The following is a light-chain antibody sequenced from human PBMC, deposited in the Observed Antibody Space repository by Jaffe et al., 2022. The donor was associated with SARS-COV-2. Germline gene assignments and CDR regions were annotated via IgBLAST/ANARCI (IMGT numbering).Light chain of an antibody. CDR3: QQYYSTLWT. CDR1: QSVLYSSNNKNY. Sequence: DIVMTQSPDSLAVSLGERATINCKSSQSVLYSSNNKNYLSWYQQKPGQPPKLLIYWASTRKSGVPDRFSGSGSGTDFTLTITSLQAEDVALYYCQQYYSTLWTFGQGTKVEVK. J-gene: IGKJ1*01. V-gene: IGKV4-1*01. CDR2: WAS.